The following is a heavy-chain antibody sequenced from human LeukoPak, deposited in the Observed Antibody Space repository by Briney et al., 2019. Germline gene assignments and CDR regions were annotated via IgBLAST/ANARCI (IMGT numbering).Heavy chain of an antibody. Sequence: GGSLRLSCAASGFTFSSYWMHWVRQAPGKGQVWVSRINSDGSSTSYADSVKGRFTISRDNAKNTLYLQMNSLRAEDTAVYYCARISSWTHDYWGQGTLVTVSS. V-gene: IGHV3-74*01. CDR1: GFTFSSYW. CDR2: INSDGSST. D-gene: IGHD6-13*01. J-gene: IGHJ4*02. CDR3: ARISSWTHDY.